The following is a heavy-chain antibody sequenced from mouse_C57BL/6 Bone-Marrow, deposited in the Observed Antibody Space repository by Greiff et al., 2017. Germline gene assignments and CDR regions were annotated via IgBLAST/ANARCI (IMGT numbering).Heavy chain of an antibody. D-gene: IGHD3-1*01. Sequence: EVKLMESEGGLVQPGGSMKLSCTASGFTFSDYYMDWVRQVPEKGLEWVANINYDGSSTYYMDTLKGRFTISRDNAKSTLYLQMSMLKSEDTATSYCAREGLLYISGYCDVWGTGTPVTVSS. V-gene: IGHV5-16*01. J-gene: IGHJ1*03. CDR1: GFTFSDYY. CDR2: INYDGSST. CDR3: AREGLLYISGYCDV.